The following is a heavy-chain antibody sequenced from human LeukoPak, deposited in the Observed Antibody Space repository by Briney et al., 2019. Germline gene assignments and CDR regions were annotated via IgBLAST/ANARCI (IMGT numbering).Heavy chain of an antibody. J-gene: IGHJ4*02. CDR1: GFPFSSYS. Sequence: TGGPLTLSCAASGFPFSSYSMNWLRQAPGKGREWVSSISSSSSYIYYADSAKGRFTISRDNAKNSLYVQMKRLWAEETGVYYCAGPLDSSSFVWGQGTLVTVSS. V-gene: IGHV3-21*01. CDR2: ISSSSSYI. CDR3: AGPLDSSSFV. D-gene: IGHD6-6*01.